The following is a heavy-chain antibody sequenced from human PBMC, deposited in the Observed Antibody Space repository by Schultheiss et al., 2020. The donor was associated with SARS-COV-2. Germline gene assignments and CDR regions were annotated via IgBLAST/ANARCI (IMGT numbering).Heavy chain of an antibody. D-gene: IGHD6-19*01. CDR2: IYYSGST. CDR1: GGSISSSSYY. Sequence: SETLSLTCTVSGGSISSSSYYWGWIRQPPGKGLEWIGSIYYSGSTNYNPSLKSRVTISVDTSKNQFSLKLSSVTAADTAVYYCARARYSSSRGFDPWGQGTLVTVSS. V-gene: IGHV4-39*07. J-gene: IGHJ5*02. CDR3: ARARYSSSRGFDP.